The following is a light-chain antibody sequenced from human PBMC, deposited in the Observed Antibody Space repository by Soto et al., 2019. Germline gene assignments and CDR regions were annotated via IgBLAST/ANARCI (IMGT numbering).Light chain of an antibody. J-gene: IGLJ1*01. CDR3: AVWDDSLNGYV. CDR2: SNN. Sequence: QSVLTQPPSASGTPGQRVTISCSGSSSNIGSNTVNWYQHLPRAAPKVLIQSNNQRPSGVPDRFSGSQSGTSASLAISGLQSEDEADYYCAVWDDSLNGYVFGTGTKLTVL. V-gene: IGLV1-44*01. CDR1: SSNIGSNT.